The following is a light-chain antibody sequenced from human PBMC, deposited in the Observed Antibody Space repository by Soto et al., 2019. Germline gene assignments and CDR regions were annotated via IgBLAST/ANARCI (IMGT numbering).Light chain of an antibody. CDR3: GTWDNSLSAYFV. Sequence: QSVLTQPPSVSAAPGQKVTISCSGSSSNIGNNYVSWYQHLPGTAPKLLIYQNNKRPSGIPDRFSGSKPGTSATLGITGLQTGDEAGYYCGTWDNSLSAYFVFGTGTRSPS. CDR1: SSNIGNNY. J-gene: IGLJ1*01. CDR2: QNN. V-gene: IGLV1-51*02.